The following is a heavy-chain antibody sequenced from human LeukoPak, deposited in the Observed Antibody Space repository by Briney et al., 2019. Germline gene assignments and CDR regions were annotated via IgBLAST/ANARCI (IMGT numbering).Heavy chain of an antibody. J-gene: IGHJ5*02. CDR2: INPNSGGT. CDR3: ARGGYSSGYWFDP. CDR1: GYTFTVYY. V-gene: IGHV1-2*02. Sequence: ASLKDSCKASGYTFTVYYMHCGRQARGQGLEWMGWINPNSGGTNYAQKFQGRVTMTRDTSISTAYMELSRLRSDDTAVYYCARGGYSSGYWFDPWGQGTLVTVSS. D-gene: IGHD6-25*01.